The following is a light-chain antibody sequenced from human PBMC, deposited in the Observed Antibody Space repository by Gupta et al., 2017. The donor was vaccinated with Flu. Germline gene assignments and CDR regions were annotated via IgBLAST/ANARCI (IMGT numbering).Light chain of an antibody. CDR2: KKN. J-gene: IGLJ3*02. Sequence: QSVLSQPASASWTPGQRVTIFCFGSSSDIGGNTVNWYQQLPGAAPKLLIYKKNQRPSGVPDRVSGSKSGTSASLAISGLQSEDEADYYCATWDDSLNGRGVFGAGTKLTVL. CDR3: ATWDDSLNGRGV. V-gene: IGLV1-44*01. CDR1: SSDIGGNT.